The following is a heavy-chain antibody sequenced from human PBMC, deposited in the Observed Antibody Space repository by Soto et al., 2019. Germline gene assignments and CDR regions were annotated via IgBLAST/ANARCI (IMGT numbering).Heavy chain of an antibody. CDR2: IIPIFGTA. V-gene: IGHV1-69*01. J-gene: IGHJ6*02. Sequence: QVQLVQSGAEVKKPGSSVKVSCKASGGTFSSYAISWVRQAPGQGLEWMGGIIPIFGTANYAQKFQGRVTITADESTSTAYMELSSLRSEDTAVYYCAKTLRYFTLGYYYYGMDVWGQGTTVTVSS. D-gene: IGHD3-9*01. CDR1: GGTFSSYA. CDR3: AKTLRYFTLGYYYYGMDV.